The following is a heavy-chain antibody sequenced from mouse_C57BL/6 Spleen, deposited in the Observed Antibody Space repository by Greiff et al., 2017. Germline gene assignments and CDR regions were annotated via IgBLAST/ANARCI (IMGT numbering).Heavy chain of an antibody. D-gene: IGHD1-1*01. CDR3: ARIRYGSSYYYSMDY. CDR2: IHPNSGST. CDR1: GYTFTSYW. V-gene: IGHV1-64*01. Sequence: QVQLQQPGAELVKPGASVKLSCKASGYTFTSYWMHWLKQRPGQGLVWIGMIHPNSGSTNYNEKFKSKATLTVDKSSTTAYMQLSSLTSEDSAVYDCARIRYGSSYYYSMDYWGTGTSVTVSS. J-gene: IGHJ4*01.